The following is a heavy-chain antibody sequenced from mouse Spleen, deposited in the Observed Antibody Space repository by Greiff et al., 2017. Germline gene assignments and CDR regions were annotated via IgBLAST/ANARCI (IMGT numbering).Heavy chain of an antibody. CDR3: ARDYYGSSLRDY. D-gene: IGHD1-1*01. CDR2: INPNNGGT. CDR1: GYTFTDYY. V-gene: IGHV1-26*01. Sequence: VQLQQSGPELVKPGASVKISCKASGYTFTDYYMNWVKQSHGKSLEWIGDINPNNGGTSYNQKFKGKATLTVDKSSSTAYMELRSLTSEDSAVYYCARDYYGSSLRDYWGQGTTLTVS. J-gene: IGHJ2*01.